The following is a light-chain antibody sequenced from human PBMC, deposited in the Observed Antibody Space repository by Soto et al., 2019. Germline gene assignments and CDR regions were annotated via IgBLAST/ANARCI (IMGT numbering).Light chain of an antibody. Sequence: DIQLTQSPSTLSASVGDRVTITCRASQTISSWLAWYQQKPGKAPNLLIYKTSNLESGVPSRFSGSGSGTEFPLTISSLQPDDFATYYCQYYNDYCWTFGQGTKGEIK. J-gene: IGKJ1*01. CDR1: QTISSW. CDR2: KTS. CDR3: QYYNDYCWT. V-gene: IGKV1-5*03.